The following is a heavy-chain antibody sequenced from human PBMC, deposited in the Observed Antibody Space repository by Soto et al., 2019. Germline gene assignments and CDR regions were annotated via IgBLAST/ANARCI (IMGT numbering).Heavy chain of an antibody. J-gene: IGHJ4*02. D-gene: IGHD6-6*01. CDR3: ARDGGAARPFDY. V-gene: IGHV3-33*01. CDR1: GFTFSSYG. Sequence: PGGSLRLSCAASGFTFSSYGMHWVRQAPGKGLEWVAVIWYDGSNKYYADSVKGRFTISRDNSKNTLYLQTNSLRAEDTAVYYCARDGGAARPFDYWGQGTLVTVSS. CDR2: IWYDGSNK.